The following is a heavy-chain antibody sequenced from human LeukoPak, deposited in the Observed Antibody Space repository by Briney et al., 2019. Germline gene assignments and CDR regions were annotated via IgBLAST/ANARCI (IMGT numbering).Heavy chain of an antibody. V-gene: IGHV1-69*04. Sequence: SVKVSCKSSVGTFSSYAISWVRQAPGQGLDWMGRIIPILGIANYAQKFQGRVTITADKSTSTAYMELSSLRSEDTAVYYCARARVGPYNWFDPWGQGTLVTVSS. CDR3: ARARVGPYNWFDP. CDR2: IIPILGIA. CDR1: VGTFSSYA. J-gene: IGHJ5*02.